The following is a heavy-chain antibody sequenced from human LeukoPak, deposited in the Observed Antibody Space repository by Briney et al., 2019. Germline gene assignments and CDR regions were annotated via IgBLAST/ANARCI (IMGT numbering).Heavy chain of an antibody. J-gene: IGHJ3*02. Sequence: PSETLSLTCTVSSGSISTSNYYWGWVRQPPGKALEWIGNIFYTGSTYYSPSLKSRVTISIDTSKNQLSLKLRSVTAADTAVYYCARHEWGITNAFDIWGQGTMVTVSS. V-gene: IGHV4-39*01. D-gene: IGHD1-14*01. CDR3: ARHEWGITNAFDI. CDR2: IFYTGST. CDR1: SGSISTSNYY.